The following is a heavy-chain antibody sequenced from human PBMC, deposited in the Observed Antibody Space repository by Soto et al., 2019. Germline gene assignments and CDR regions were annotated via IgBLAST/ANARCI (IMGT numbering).Heavy chain of an antibody. CDR3: ARGGSPTLWYY. D-gene: IGHD1-26*01. V-gene: IGHV3-53*01. Sequence: GGSLRLSCAASGITVSSNYMSWVRQAPGKGLEWVSVIYSGGSTYYADSVKGRFTISRDNSKNTLYLQMNSLRAEDTAVYYCARGGSPTLWYYWGQGTLVTVSS. CDR1: GITVSSNY. J-gene: IGHJ4*02. CDR2: IYSGGST.